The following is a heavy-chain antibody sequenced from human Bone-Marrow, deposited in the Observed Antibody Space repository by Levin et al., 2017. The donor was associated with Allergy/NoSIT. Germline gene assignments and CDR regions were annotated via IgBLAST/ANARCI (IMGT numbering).Heavy chain of an antibody. V-gene: IGHV5-51*04. J-gene: IGHJ6*02. CDR3: ARRAECEEAPNYSGLDV. CDR2: IYPFDSDT. D-gene: IGHD3-3*01. CDR1: GYNFNTYW. Sequence: KVSCKVSGYNFNTYWIAWVRQTPERGLEWMGIIYPFDSDTRYNPSFQGQVTFSADDPINTAYLQWRSLRASDTAMYFCARRAECEEAPNYSGLDVWGQGTAVIVSS.